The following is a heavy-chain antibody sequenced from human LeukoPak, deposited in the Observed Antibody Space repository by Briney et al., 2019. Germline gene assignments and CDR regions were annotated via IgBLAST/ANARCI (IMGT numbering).Heavy chain of an antibody. CDR1: GYTFTSYG. V-gene: IGHV1-2*02. J-gene: IGHJ3*02. CDR3: ASEYKYDSSGANAFDI. CDR2: IHPNTGGT. Sequence: ASVKVSCKASGYTFTSYGISWVRQAPGQGLEWMGWIHPNTGGTKYAQKFQGRVTMTRDTSSSTAYMELSSLRSADTAVYYCASEYKYDSSGANAFDIWGQGTMVTVSS. D-gene: IGHD3-22*01.